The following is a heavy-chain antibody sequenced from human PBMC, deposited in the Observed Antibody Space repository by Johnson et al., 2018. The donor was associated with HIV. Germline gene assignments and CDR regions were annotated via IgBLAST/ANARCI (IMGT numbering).Heavy chain of an antibody. J-gene: IGHJ3*02. CDR2: IKQDGSEK. CDR1: GFTFSSYW. V-gene: IGHV3-7*01. CDR3: ARDEYPLRAAAWKSAFDI. Sequence: VQLVESGGGLVQPGGSLRLSCAASGFTFSSYWMSWVRQAPGKGLEWVANIKQDGSEKYYVDSVKGRFTISRDNAKNSLYLQMNSLRAEDTAVYYCARDEYPLRAAAWKSAFDIWGQGTMVTVSS. D-gene: IGHD6-13*01.